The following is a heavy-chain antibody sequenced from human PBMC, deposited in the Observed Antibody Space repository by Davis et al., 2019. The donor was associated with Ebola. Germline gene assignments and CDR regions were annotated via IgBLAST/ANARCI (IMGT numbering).Heavy chain of an antibody. Sequence: PSETLSLTCTVSGGSISSYYWTWIRQPPGKGLEWLGYTYYTGSTNYNPSLKSRLTISLDTSKNQFSLKLSSVTAADTAVYYCARGVYGAYFDHWGQGTLVTVSS. CDR1: GGSISSYY. V-gene: IGHV4-59*01. D-gene: IGHD4-17*01. CDR3: ARGVYGAYFDH. J-gene: IGHJ4*02. CDR2: TYYTGST.